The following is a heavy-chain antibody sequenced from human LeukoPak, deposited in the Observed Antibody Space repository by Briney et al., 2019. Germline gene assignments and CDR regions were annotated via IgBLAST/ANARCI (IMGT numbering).Heavy chain of an antibody. J-gene: IGHJ5*02. Sequence: GGSLRLSCGASGFTFSSYGMHWVRQAPGQGLEWMGWINPNSGGTNYAQKFQGRVTMTRDTSISTAYMELSRLRSDDTAVYYCARVSTSQQQLSLLSFDPWGQGTLVTVSS. CDR2: INPNSGGT. CDR3: ARVSTSQQQLSLLSFDP. V-gene: IGHV1-2*02. CDR1: GFTFSSYG. D-gene: IGHD6-13*01.